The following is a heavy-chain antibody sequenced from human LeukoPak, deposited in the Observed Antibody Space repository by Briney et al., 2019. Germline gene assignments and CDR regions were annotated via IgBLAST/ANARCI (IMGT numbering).Heavy chain of an antibody. V-gene: IGHV3-7*01. CDR3: AKVGAWGLERVFED. CDR2: VGRDGSEK. CDR1: RFTFSDYW. J-gene: IGHJ4*02. Sequence: GGSLRLSCVPSRFTFSDYWITWVRQVPGNRREGVANVGRDGSEKNYVDSVKGRFTISRDNAKKSLYLEMNSLRVEDTALYYCAKVGAWGLERVFEDWGQGTLVTVSS. D-gene: IGHD3-16*01.